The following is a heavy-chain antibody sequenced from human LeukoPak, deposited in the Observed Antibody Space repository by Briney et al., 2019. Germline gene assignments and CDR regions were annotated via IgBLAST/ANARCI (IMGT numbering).Heavy chain of an antibody. CDR3: ARGDYFDY. CDR1: GFIFSSSA. J-gene: IGHJ4*02. V-gene: IGHV3-23*01. Sequence: GGSLRLSCAASGFIFSSSAMSWVRQAPGKGLEWVSTIVGSGGGTYYADSVKGRFTISRDNSKNTLYLQMNSLRAEDTAVYYCARGDYFDYWGQGTLVTVSS. CDR2: IVGSGGGT.